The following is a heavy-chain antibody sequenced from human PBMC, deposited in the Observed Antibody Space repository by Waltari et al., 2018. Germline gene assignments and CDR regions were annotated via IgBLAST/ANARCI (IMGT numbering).Heavy chain of an antibody. V-gene: IGHV4-39*02. Sequence: QLQLQESGPGLGKPSETLSLPCIVSGGSITSNRHYWAWIRQPPGQGLEWIGTMSYNGATYSSPSLKSRVTVSRDTSKNHLSLKLDSVTAADTAVYYCATYIGASIGTAAFDVWGQGTMVTVSS. J-gene: IGHJ3*01. CDR1: GGSITSNRHY. D-gene: IGHD5-12*01. CDR3: ATYIGASIGTAAFDV. CDR2: MSYNGAT.